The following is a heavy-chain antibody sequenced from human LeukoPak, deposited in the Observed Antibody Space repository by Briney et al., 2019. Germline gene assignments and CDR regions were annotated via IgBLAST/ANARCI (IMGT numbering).Heavy chain of an antibody. CDR1: GFTFSTYT. Sequence: PGGSLRVSCGASGFTFSTYTMNWVRQAPWKGLEWVSSISSSSNYIYYAESVKGRFTISRDNAKNSLYLQMNSPRAEDTAVYYCAREGTDAFDIWGQGTMVTVSS. V-gene: IGHV3-21*01. J-gene: IGHJ3*02. CDR2: ISSSSNYI. CDR3: AREGTDAFDI.